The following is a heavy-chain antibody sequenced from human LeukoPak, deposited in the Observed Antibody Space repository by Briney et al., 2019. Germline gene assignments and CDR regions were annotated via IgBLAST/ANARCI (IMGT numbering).Heavy chain of an antibody. Sequence: SQTLSLTCTVSGGSIRSGDYYWSWIRQPPGKGLEWIGYIYYSGSTYYNPSLKSRVTISVDTSKNQFSLKLSSVTAADTAVYYCARIRIGLSYYYYGMDVWGQGTTVTVSS. D-gene: IGHD1-14*01. CDR3: ARIRIGLSYYYYGMDV. CDR2: IYYSGST. V-gene: IGHV4-30-4*01. CDR1: GGSIRSGDYY. J-gene: IGHJ6*02.